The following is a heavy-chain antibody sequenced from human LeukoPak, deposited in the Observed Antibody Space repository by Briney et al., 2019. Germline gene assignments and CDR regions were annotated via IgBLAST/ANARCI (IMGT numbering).Heavy chain of an antibody. CDR3: TRVRGFGEFDY. J-gene: IGHJ4*02. CDR2: IYYSGST. D-gene: IGHD3-10*01. Sequence: SETLSLTCTVSGGSISSGDYYWSWIRPPPGKGLEWIGYIYYSGSTYYNPSLKSRVTISVDTSKNQFSLKLSSVTAADTAVYYCTRVRGFGEFDYWGQGTLVTVSS. V-gene: IGHV4-30-4*01. CDR1: GGSISSGDYY.